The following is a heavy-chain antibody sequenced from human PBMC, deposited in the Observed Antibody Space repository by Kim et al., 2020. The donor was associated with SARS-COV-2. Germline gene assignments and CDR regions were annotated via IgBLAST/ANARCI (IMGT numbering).Heavy chain of an antibody. Sequence: GGSLRLSCAASGFTFSDYYMSWIRQTPGKGLEWVSYIASTYTNYADSVKSRFTISRDNAKNSLYLQMNSLRAEDTAVYYCARGPRSSAYYFDYWGQGTLVTVSS. V-gene: IGHV3-11*06. CDR3: ARGPRSSAYYFDY. D-gene: IGHD6-6*01. CDR2: IASTYT. CDR1: GFTFSDYY. J-gene: IGHJ4*02.